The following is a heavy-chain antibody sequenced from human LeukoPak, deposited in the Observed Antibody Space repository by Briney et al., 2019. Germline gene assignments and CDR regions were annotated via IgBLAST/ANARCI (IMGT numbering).Heavy chain of an antibody. V-gene: IGHV4-34*01. Sequence: PLETLSLTCAVYGGSFSGYYWSWIRQPPGKGLEWIGEINHSGSTNYNPSLKSRVTISVDTSKNQFSLKLGSVTAADTAVYYCARRMGVVPFYNWFDPWGQGTLVTVSS. CDR3: ARRMGVVPFYNWFDP. CDR1: GGSFSGYY. D-gene: IGHD2-2*01. CDR2: INHSGST. J-gene: IGHJ5*02.